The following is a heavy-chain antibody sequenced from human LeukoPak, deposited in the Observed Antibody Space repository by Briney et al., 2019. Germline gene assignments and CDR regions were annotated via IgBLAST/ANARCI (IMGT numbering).Heavy chain of an antibody. V-gene: IGHV3-69-1*01. CDR2: ISSSSTI. J-gene: IGHJ4*02. Sequence: GGSLRLSCAASGFTFNDFYMIWIRQAPGKGLEWVSHISSSSTIYYADSVKGRFTISRDNAKNSVYLQMNSLRGEDTAVYYCARNEYSTSYFDYWGQGTLVTVSS. D-gene: IGHD6-6*01. CDR3: ARNEYSTSYFDY. CDR1: GFTFNDFY.